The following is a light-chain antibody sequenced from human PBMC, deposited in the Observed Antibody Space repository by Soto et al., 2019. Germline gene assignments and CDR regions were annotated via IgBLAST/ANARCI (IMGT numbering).Light chain of an antibody. Sequence: DILLTQSPSTLSASVGDTVTITCRASQSISRWVAWYQQKAGKRPSALIFDASTSEKGVPSRFSGSGSGTEFTLIISGLQPEDFATYYCQQRNIWPPVTFGQGTRLEIK. CDR3: QQRNIWPPVT. CDR1: QSISRW. J-gene: IGKJ5*01. CDR2: DAS. V-gene: IGKV1-5*01.